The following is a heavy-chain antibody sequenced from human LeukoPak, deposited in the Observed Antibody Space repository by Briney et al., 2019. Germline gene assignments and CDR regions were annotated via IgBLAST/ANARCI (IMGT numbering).Heavy chain of an antibody. Sequence: GGSLRLSCAASGFVFSSHSINWVRQAPGKGLEWVSSISSSSTYIHYADSVKDRFTISRDNANNSVSLQMSGLRVKDTAVYYCVRVPLYGHCGFDYWGQGTLVTVSS. D-gene: IGHD4-17*01. V-gene: IGHV3-21*01. CDR1: GFVFSSHS. J-gene: IGHJ4*02. CDR2: ISSSSTYI. CDR3: VRVPLYGHCGFDY.